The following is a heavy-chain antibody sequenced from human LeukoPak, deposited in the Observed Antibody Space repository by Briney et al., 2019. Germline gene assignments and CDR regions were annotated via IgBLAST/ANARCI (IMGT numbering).Heavy chain of an antibody. D-gene: IGHD3-22*01. Sequence: GGSLRLSCVTSGFTLSSYWMSWVGQAPGKGLEWVANIKEDGSEKYYVDSVKGRFTISRDNARNSVYLQMNSLRAEDTAVYYCVRDEDPTYYEVWGQGTLVTVSS. CDR3: VRDEDPTYYEV. J-gene: IGHJ4*02. V-gene: IGHV3-7*01. CDR2: IKEDGSEK. CDR1: GFTLSSYW.